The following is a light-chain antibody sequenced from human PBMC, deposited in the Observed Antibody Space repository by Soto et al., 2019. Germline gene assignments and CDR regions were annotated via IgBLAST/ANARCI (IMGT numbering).Light chain of an antibody. CDR1: QGISSY. J-gene: IGKJ3*01. CDR2: AAS. V-gene: IGKV1-9*01. Sequence: DIQLTQSPSFLSASVGDRVTITCRASQGISSYLAWYQQKPGKAPKLLIYAASFLQSGVPSRFSGSRSGTEFARKISGLEPADFATLCYQQFYTYPCTFGPGTKVEIK. CDR3: QQFYTYPCT.